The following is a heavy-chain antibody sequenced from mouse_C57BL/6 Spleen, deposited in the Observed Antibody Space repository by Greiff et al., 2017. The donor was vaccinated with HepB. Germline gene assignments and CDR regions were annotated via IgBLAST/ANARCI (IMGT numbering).Heavy chain of an antibody. Sequence: QVQLKESGAELVKPGASVKISCKASGYAFSSYWMNWVKQRPGKGLEWIGQIYPGDGDTNYNGKFKGKATLTADKSSSTAYMQLSSLTSEDSAVFFFSSLWPRGYYAMDYWGQGTSVTVSS. V-gene: IGHV1-80*01. CDR3: SSLWPRGYYAMDY. D-gene: IGHD6-1*01. CDR2: IYPGDGDT. CDR1: GYAFSSYW. J-gene: IGHJ4*01.